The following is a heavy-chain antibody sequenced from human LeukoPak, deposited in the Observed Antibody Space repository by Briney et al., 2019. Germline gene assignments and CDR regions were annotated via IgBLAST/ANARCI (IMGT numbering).Heavy chain of an antibody. V-gene: IGHV3-23*01. CDR1: GFTLRSYD. Sequence: GGSLRLSCAASGFTLRSYDMSWVRQAPGKGLEWVAATSGSGGNTYYADSVKGRFTISRDNSKNTLYLQMNSLRAEDTAVYYCAKEYSGYDFDYWGQGNLVTVSS. CDR3: AKEYSGYDFDY. CDR2: TSGSGGNT. J-gene: IGHJ4*02. D-gene: IGHD5-12*01.